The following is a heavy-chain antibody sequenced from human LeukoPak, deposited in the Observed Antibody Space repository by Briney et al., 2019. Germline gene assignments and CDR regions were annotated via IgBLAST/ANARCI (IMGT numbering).Heavy chain of an antibody. V-gene: IGHV4-34*01. Sequence: SETLSLTCAVYGGSFSGYYWSWIRQPPGKGLEWIGEINHNGSTNYNPSLKSRVTISVDTSKNQFSLKLSSVTAADTAVYYCARDAAAAGSDYWGQGTLVTVSS. J-gene: IGHJ4*02. CDR2: INHNGST. CDR1: GGSFSGYY. CDR3: ARDAAAAGSDY. D-gene: IGHD6-13*01.